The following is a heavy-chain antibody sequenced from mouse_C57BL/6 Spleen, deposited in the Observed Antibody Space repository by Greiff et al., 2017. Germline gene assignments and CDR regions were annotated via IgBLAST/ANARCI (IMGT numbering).Heavy chain of an antibody. CDR2: INPNNGGT. D-gene: IGHD1-1*01. CDR3: ARRCGDGSGTWFAY. V-gene: IGHV1-26*01. Sequence: VQLQQSGPELVKPGASVKISCKASGYTFTDYYMNWVKQSNGKSLEWIGDINPNNGGTSYNQKFKGKATLTVDKSSSTAYMELRSLTSEDSEVEYCARRCGDGSGTWFAYWDHGTLVTVSA. CDR1: GYTFTDYY. J-gene: IGHJ3*01.